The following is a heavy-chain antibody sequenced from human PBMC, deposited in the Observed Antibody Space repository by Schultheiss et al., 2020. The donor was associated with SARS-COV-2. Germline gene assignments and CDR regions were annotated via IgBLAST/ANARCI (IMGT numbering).Heavy chain of an antibody. CDR2: IYYSGST. J-gene: IGHJ5*02. V-gene: IGHV4-59*12. CDR1: GGSISTYY. Sequence: SQTLSLTCTVSGGSISTYYCSWIRQPPGKGLEWIGYIYYSGSTNYNPSLKSRVTISVDTSKNQFSLKLSSVTAADTAVYYCARAALIRYYDFWSGYSGVSGWFDPWGQGTLVTVSS. CDR3: ARAALIRYYDFWSGYSGVSGWFDP. D-gene: IGHD3-3*01.